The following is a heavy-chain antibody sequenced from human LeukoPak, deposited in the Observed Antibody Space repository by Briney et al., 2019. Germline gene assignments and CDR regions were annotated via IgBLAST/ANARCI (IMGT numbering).Heavy chain of an antibody. CDR3: AKVKGGYFYALDS. D-gene: IGHD5-12*01. J-gene: IGHJ4*02. CDR2: IYYRGGT. CDR1: GASITDAY. V-gene: IGHV4-59*03. Sequence: SETLSLICNVSGASITDAYWSWLRQPPGKGLEWIGYIYYRGGTNYNPSLKSRVAISLDTSKNQFALSLSSVTAADTAVYYCAKVKGGYFYALDSWGQGTLVTVHS.